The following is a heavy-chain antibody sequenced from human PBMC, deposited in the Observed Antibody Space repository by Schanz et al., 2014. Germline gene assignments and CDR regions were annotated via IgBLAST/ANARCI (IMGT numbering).Heavy chain of an antibody. CDR2: IKQDGSEK. CDR3: ARDNYYGSGSCAY. D-gene: IGHD3-10*01. Sequence: EVQLVESGGGLVQPGGSLRLSCGGSGFTFSKYWMSWVRQAPGKGLEWVANIKQDGSEKYYVDAVKGRFTISRDNAKKSMYLHMKSLRGEDTAVCYRARDNYYGSGSCAYWGQGTLVTVSS. CDR1: GFTFSKYW. J-gene: IGHJ4*02. V-gene: IGHV3-7*04.